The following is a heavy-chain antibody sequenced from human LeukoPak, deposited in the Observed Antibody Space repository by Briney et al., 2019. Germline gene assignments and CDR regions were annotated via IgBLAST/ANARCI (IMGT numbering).Heavy chain of an antibody. J-gene: IGHJ4*02. D-gene: IGHD6-19*01. Sequence: GRSLRLSCAASEFTFSSFTMHWVHQAPGKGLEWVAVISYDGRNKYYADSVKGRFTIPRDNSKNTLYLQMNSLRPEDTAVYYCARAPLHSNGWSFDYWGQGTLVTVSS. CDR1: EFTFSSFT. V-gene: IGHV3-30*04. CDR3: ARAPLHSNGWSFDY. CDR2: ISYDGRNK.